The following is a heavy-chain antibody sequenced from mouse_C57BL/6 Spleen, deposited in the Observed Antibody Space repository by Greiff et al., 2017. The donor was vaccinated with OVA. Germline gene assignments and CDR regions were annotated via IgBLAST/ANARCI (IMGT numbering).Heavy chain of an antibody. V-gene: IGHV5-4*01. CDR1: GFTFSSYA. J-gene: IGHJ4*01. D-gene: IGHD2-2*01. Sequence: EVHLVESGGGLVKPGGSLKLSCAASGFTFSSYAMSWVRHTPEKRLEWVATISDGGSYTYYPANVKGRFTISRDKAKNNLYLQMSHLKSEDTAMYYCARAGSGYGYDGYAMDYWGQGTSVTVSS. CDR2: ISDGGSYT. CDR3: ARAGSGYGYDGYAMDY.